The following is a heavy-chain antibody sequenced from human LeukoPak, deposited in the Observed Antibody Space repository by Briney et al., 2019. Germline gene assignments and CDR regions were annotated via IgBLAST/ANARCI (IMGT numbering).Heavy chain of an antibody. J-gene: IGHJ6*02. CDR1: GGSISSYY. CDR3: ARASGSYPKYYYYYYGMDV. CDR2: IYYSGST. V-gene: IGHV4-59*01. Sequence: ETLSLTCTDSGGSISSYYWSWIRQPPGKGLEWIGYIYYSGSTNYNPSLKSRVTISVDTSKNQFSLKLSSVTAADTAVYYCARASGSYPKYYYYYYGMDVWGQGTTVTVSS. D-gene: IGHD1-26*01.